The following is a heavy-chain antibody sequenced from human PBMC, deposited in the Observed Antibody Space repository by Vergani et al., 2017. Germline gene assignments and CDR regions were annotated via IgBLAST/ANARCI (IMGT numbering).Heavy chain of an antibody. CDR2: IIPIFGTA. V-gene: IGHV1-69*01. CDR1: GGTFSSYA. Sequence: QVQLVQSGAEVKKPGSSVKVSCKASGGTFSSYAISWVRQAPGQGLEWMGGIIPIFGTANYAQKFQGRVTLTADESTRTAYMELSSLRSEDTAVYYGARVRSAMATYYYYYVDVWGKGTTVTVSS. J-gene: IGHJ6*03. CDR3: ARVRSAMATYYYYYVDV. D-gene: IGHD5-18*01.